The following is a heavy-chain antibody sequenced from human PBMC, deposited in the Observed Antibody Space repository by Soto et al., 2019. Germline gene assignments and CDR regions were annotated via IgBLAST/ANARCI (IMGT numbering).Heavy chain of an antibody. CDR1: DESISSGAYS. D-gene: IGHD3-22*01. Sequence: KTSETLSLTCAVSDESISSGAYSWGWIRQPPGKGLEWIAYFYGGGSAYYNPSLKSRVTIPVDRSKNQFSLKLNSVTAADTAVYYCVRGGGNYHDDSGYYAHPIDAFDIWGQGTMVTVSS. CDR3: VRGGGNYHDDSGYYAHPIDAFDI. J-gene: IGHJ3*02. CDR2: FYGGGSA. V-gene: IGHV4-30-2*01.